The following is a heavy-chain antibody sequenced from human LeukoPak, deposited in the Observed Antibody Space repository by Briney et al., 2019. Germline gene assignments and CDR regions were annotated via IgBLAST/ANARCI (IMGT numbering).Heavy chain of an antibody. D-gene: IGHD6-19*01. CDR1: GGSISSSSYY. J-gene: IGHJ3*01. CDR3: ARESLGAVAGSSGAFDV. Sequence: SETLSLTCTVSGGSISSSSYYWGWIRQPPGKGLEWIGSIYYSGSTYYNPSLKSRVTISVDTSKNQFSLKLSSVTAADTAVYYCARESLGAVAGSSGAFDVWGQGTMVTVSS. CDR2: IYYSGST. V-gene: IGHV4-39*07.